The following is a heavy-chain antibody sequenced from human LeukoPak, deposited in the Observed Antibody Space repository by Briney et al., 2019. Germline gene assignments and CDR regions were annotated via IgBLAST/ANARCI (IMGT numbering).Heavy chain of an antibody. J-gene: IGHJ2*01. Sequence: PSETLSLTCNVSGDSISSSSYYWSWIRVPPGKGLEWIGSIYYAGSTYYDPSLKSRVTLSVDTSTNHFSLNIKSVTAADTAMYYCARGRRIVVLPGRGYFDLWGRGTLVTVSS. CDR3: ARGRRIVVLPGRGYFDL. CDR1: GDSISSSSYY. CDR2: IYYAGST. V-gene: IGHV4-39*02. D-gene: IGHD4/OR15-4a*01.